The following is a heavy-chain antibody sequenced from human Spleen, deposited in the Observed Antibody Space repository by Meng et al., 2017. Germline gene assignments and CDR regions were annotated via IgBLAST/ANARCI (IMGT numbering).Heavy chain of an antibody. CDR3: ARGGEDSSGWYSGGMDV. CDR2: INPKSGDT. Sequence: ASVTVSCKALGGIFSNYVIGWVRQAPGQWLEWMGGINPKSGDTHYAQRFQGRVTMTGDTSISTAYMELSGLRSDDTAMYYCARGGEDSSGWYSGGMDVWGQGTTVTVSS. J-gene: IGHJ6*02. V-gene: IGHV1-2*02. CDR1: GGIFSNYV. D-gene: IGHD6-19*01.